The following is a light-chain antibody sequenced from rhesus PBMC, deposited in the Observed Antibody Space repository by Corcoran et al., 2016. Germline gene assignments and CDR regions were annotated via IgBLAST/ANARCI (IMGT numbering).Light chain of an antibody. CDR3: QQFSRAPFT. CDR2: KAS. CDR1: QGISSW. Sequence: DIQMTQSPSSLSASVGDRVTITCRARQGISSWLAWYQQKPGKAPKLLIYKASSLQSGVPSRFSGSGTGTDCSLSISSLQPEDFATYYCQQFSRAPFTFDPGTKLDIK. V-gene: IGKV1-21*01. J-gene: IGKJ3*01.